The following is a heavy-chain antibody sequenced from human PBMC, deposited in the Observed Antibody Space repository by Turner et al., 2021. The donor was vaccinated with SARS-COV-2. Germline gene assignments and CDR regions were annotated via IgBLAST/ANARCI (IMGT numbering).Heavy chain of an antibody. CDR2: ISWNSGRI. J-gene: IGHJ6*02. Sequence: EVQLVESGGGLVQPGRSLRLSCAASGFTFDDYAMHWVRQAPGKGLEWVSGISWNSGRIGYADSVKGRFTISRDNAKNSLYLQMNSLRAEDTALYYCVKDISSWYEGIAVAGTNYGMDVWGQGTTVTVSS. V-gene: IGHV3-9*01. CDR3: VKDISSWYEGIAVAGTNYGMDV. D-gene: IGHD6-19*01. CDR1: GFTFDDYA.